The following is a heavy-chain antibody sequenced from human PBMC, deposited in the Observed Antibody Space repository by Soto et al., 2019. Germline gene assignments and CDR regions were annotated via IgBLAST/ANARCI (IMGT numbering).Heavy chain of an antibody. J-gene: IGHJ5*02. CDR2: IFSNDEK. Sequence: QVTVKESGPVLVKPTETLTLTCTVSGFSLSNAGLGVSWIRQPPGKALEWLAHIFSNDEKSYSTSLKSRLTISKDTSKSQVVLIMTNMHPVDTATYYCASTYSTSWYWFAPWGQGILVTVSS. D-gene: IGHD6-13*01. CDR3: ASTYSTSWYWFAP. CDR1: GFSLSNAGLG. V-gene: IGHV2-26*04.